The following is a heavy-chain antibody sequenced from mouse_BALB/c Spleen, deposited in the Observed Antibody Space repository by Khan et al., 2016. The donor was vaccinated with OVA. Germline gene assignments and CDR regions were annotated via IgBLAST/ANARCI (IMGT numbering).Heavy chain of an antibody. CDR1: GYTFTSYT. V-gene: IGHV1-4*01. J-gene: IGHJ3*01. CDR2: INPSNGYT. CDR3: VRDGAYHRNDGWFAY. Sequence: QVQLQQSGAELARPGASVKMSCKASGYTFTSYTIHWIKERPGQGLEWIGYINPSNGYTNYNQKFKDKATLTTDKSSTTAYLQLSSLTSDDSVVYNCVRDGAYHRNDGWFAYWGQGTLVTVSA. D-gene: IGHD2-14*01.